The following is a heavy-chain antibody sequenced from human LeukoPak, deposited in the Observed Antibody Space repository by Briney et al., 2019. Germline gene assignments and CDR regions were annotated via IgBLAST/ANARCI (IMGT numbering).Heavy chain of an antibody. V-gene: IGHV1-18*01. Sequence: ASVKVSCKASGYTFTSYGISWVRQAPGQGLEWMGWISAYNGNTNYAQKPQGRVTMTTDTSTSTAYMELRSLRSDDTAVYYCARDLRPIEAMSGFDYWGQGTLVTVSS. CDR3: ARDLRPIEAMSGFDY. CDR2: ISAYNGNT. D-gene: IGHD3-10*01. CDR1: GYTFTSYG. J-gene: IGHJ4*02.